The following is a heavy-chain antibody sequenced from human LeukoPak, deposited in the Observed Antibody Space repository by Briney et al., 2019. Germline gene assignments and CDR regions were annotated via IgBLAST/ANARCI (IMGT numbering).Heavy chain of an antibody. CDR1: GFTFSSYA. Sequence: GGSLRLSCAASGFTFSSYAMHWVRQAPGKGLEWVAVISYDGSNKYYADSVKGRFTISRDNSKNTLYLQMNSLRAEDTAVYCCARDLDYWGQGTLVTVSS. CDR2: ISYDGSNK. J-gene: IGHJ4*02. CDR3: ARDLDY. V-gene: IGHV3-30*01.